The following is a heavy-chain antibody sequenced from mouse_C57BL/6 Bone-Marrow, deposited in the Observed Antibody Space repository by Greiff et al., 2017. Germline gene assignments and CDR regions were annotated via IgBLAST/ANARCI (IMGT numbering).Heavy chain of an antibody. D-gene: IGHD1-1*01. Sequence: VQLQQPGAELVKPGASVKLSCKASGYTFTSYWMHWVKQRPGQGLEWIGMIHPNSGSTNYNEKFKSKATLTVDNSSSTAYMQLSSLTSEDSAVYYCARPLYYYGSSGFAYWGQGTLVTVSA. CDR1: GYTFTSYW. CDR2: IHPNSGST. J-gene: IGHJ3*01. V-gene: IGHV1-64*01. CDR3: ARPLYYYGSSGFAY.